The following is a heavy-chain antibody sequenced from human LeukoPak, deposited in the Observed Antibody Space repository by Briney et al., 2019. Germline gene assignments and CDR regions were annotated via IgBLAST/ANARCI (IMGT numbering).Heavy chain of an antibody. Sequence: SETLSLTCTVSGGSISSYYWNWIRQPAGKGLEWIGRIYTSGSTNYNPSLKSRVTMSVDTSKNQFSLKLSSVTAADTAVYYCARLVTMVRGAYFDYWGQGTLVTVSS. CDR1: GGSISSYY. D-gene: IGHD3-10*01. J-gene: IGHJ4*02. CDR3: ARLVTMVRGAYFDY. V-gene: IGHV4-4*07. CDR2: IYTSGST.